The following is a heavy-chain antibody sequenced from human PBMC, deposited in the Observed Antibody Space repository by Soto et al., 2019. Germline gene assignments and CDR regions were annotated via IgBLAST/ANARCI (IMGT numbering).Heavy chain of an antibody. Sequence: ASVKVSCKVSGYTLTELSMHWVRQAPGKGLEWMGGFDPEDGETIYAQKFQGRVTMTEDTSTDTAYMELSSLRSEDTAVYYCATGLGNLGLFDYWGQGTLVTVSS. V-gene: IGHV1-24*01. J-gene: IGHJ4*02. CDR2: FDPEDGET. CDR1: GYTLTELS. CDR3: ATGLGNLGLFDY.